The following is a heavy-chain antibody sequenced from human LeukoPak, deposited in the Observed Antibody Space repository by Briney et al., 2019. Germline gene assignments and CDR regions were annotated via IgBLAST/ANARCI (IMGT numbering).Heavy chain of an antibody. J-gene: IGHJ4*02. D-gene: IGHD3-22*01. Sequence: SETLSLTCTVSGGSISSGGYYWSWIRQPAGKGLEWIGRIYTSGSTNYNPSLKSRVTISVDTSKNQFSLKLSSVTAADTAVYYCARDTGYYYDSSGFGYWGQGTLVTVSS. CDR2: IYTSGST. CDR1: GGSISSGGYY. V-gene: IGHV4-61*02. CDR3: ARDTGYYYDSSGFGY.